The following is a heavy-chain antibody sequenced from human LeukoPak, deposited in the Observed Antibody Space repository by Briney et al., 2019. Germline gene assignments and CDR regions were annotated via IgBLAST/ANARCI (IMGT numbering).Heavy chain of an antibody. CDR1: GGSFSGYY. CDR3: ARGRYGDYGSYYFDY. D-gene: IGHD4-17*01. CDR2: INHSGST. V-gene: IGHV4-34*01. J-gene: IGHJ4*02. Sequence: SETLSLTCAVYGGSFSGYYWSWIRQPPGKGLEWIGEINHSGSTNYNPSLKSRVTISVDTSKNQFSLKLSSVTAADTAVYYCARGRYGDYGSYYFDYWGQGTLVTVSS.